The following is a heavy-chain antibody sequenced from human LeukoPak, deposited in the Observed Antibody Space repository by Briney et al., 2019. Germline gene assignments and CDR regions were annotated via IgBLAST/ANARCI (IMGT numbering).Heavy chain of an antibody. J-gene: IGHJ4*02. CDR2: ISGSGGST. CDR3: AKESYSSGWDGGFDY. D-gene: IGHD6-19*01. CDR1: GFTFSSYA. V-gene: IGHV3-23*01. Sequence: GGSLRLSCASSGFTFSSYAMSWVRQAPGKGLEWVSSISGSGGSTYYADSVKGRFTISRDNSKNTLYLQMNSLRAEDTAVYYCAKESYSSGWDGGFDYWGQGTLVTVSS.